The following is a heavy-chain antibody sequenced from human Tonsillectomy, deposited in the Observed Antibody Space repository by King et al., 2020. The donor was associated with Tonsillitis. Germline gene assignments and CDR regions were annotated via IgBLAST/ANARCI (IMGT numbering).Heavy chain of an antibody. J-gene: IGHJ6*02. V-gene: IGHV3-23*04. Sequence: VQLVESGGGLVQPGGSLRLSCAASGFTFSYYGMSWVRQAPGKGLGWVSVISGTGGITYYAGSVKGRFTISRDTSKNTLYRQMNSLRAEDTAVYYCAKDPTAHAAYYYYAMDVWGQGTTVTVSS. CDR3: AKDPTAHAAYYYYAMDV. CDR2: ISGTGGIT. CDR1: GFTFSYYG.